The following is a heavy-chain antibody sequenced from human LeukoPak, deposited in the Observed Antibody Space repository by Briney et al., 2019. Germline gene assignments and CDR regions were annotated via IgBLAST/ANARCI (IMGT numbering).Heavy chain of an antibody. CDR1: GGSISSYY. CDR3: ARSTYDSSGWRIDS. J-gene: IGHJ4*02. V-gene: IGHV4-59*05. Sequence: PSETLSLTCTVSGGSISSYYWSWIRQPAGKGLEWIGSVYYGGSTYYNPSLKSRVTISVETSKNQFSLKLTSVTAADTSLYYCARSTYDSSGWRIDSWGQGALVGV. CDR2: VYYGGST. D-gene: IGHD3-22*01.